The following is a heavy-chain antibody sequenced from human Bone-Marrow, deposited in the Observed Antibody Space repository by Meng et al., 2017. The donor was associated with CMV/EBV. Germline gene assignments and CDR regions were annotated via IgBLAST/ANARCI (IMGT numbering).Heavy chain of an antibody. J-gene: IGHJ6*02. Sequence: SVKVSCKASGGTFSSYTISWVRQAPGQGLEWMGRIIPILGIANYAQKFQGRVTITADKSTSTAYMELSSLRSEDTAVYYCATIPPSPYCGGDCYPNYYYYGMDVWGQGTTVTVSS. V-gene: IGHV1-69*02. CDR2: IIPILGIA. D-gene: IGHD2-21*01. CDR1: GGTFSSYT. CDR3: ATIPPSPYCGGDCYPNYYYYGMDV.